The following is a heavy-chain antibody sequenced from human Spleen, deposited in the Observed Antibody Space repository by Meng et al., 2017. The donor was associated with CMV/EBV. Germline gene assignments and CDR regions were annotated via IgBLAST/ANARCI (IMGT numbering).Heavy chain of an antibody. CDR1: GFTFSSYS. D-gene: IGHD3-3*01. V-gene: IGHV3-48*04. CDR3: VRAAFGGLRYYDFWSGYD. Sequence: GESLKISCAASGFTFSSYSMNWVRQAPGKGLEWVSYISSSSSTIYYADSVKGRFTISRDNAKNSLYLQMNSLRAEDTAVYYCVRAAFGGLRYYDFWSGYDWGQGTLVTVSS. CDR2: ISSSSSTI. J-gene: IGHJ4*02.